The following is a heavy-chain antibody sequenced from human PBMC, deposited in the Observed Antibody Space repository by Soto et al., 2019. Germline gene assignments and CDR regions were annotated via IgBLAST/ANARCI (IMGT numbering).Heavy chain of an antibody. CDR2: FDPEDGET. D-gene: IGHD5-12*01. J-gene: IGHJ4*02. CDR3: ATVARPSAYDSMKPKPKSPNSGGIDY. V-gene: IGHV1-24*01. CDR1: GYTLTELS. Sequence: ASVKVSCKVSGYTLTELSMHWVRQAPGKGLEWMGGFDPEDGETIYAQKFQGRVTMTEDTSTDTAYMELSSLRSEDTAVYYCATVARPSAYDSMKPKPKSPNSGGIDYWGQGTLGTSPQ.